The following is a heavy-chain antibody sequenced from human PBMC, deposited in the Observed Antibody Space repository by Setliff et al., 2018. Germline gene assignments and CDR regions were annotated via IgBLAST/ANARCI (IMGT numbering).Heavy chain of an antibody. Sequence: GASVKVSCKTSGYTFDDYGIAWVRQAPGQGLEWMGWISPHTGNTYYTPKLHGRVTLTTDTSARTAYMELRSLSSDDTAVYYCSGLVRFCTRTACQRLSGGEFWGQGTLVTVSS. CDR2: ISPHTGNT. D-gene: IGHD2-8*01. CDR1: GYTFDDYG. V-gene: IGHV1-18*01. J-gene: IGHJ4*02. CDR3: SGLVRFCTRTACQRLSGGEF.